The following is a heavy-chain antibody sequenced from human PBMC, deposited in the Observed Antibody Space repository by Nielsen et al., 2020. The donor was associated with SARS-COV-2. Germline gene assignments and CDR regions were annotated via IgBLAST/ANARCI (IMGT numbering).Heavy chain of an antibody. CDR2: INPNSGDT. CDR1: GYTFTDYY. CDR3: ARFIRSGYALPNWFDP. J-gene: IGHJ5*02. D-gene: IGHD2-2*01. V-gene: IGHV1-2*04. Sequence: ASVKVSCKASGYTFTDYYMHWVRQAPGQGLEWMGWINPNSGDTNYAQNFQDWVTMTRDTSINTAYMELSRLKSDDTAVYYCARFIRSGYALPNWFDPWGQGTLVTVSS.